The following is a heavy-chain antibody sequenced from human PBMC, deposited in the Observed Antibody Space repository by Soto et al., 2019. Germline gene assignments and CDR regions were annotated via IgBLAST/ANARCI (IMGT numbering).Heavy chain of an antibody. CDR2: IYPGDSDT. V-gene: IGHV5-51*01. D-gene: IGHD6-6*01. Sequence: PGESLKISCKGSGYSFTSYWIGWVRQMPGKGLEWMGIIYPGDSDTRYSPSFQGQVTISADKSISTAYLQWSSLKASDTAMYYCARHSSSFFFNYYYGMDVWGQGTTVTVSS. CDR1: GYSFTSYW. CDR3: ARHSSSFFFNYYYGMDV. J-gene: IGHJ6*02.